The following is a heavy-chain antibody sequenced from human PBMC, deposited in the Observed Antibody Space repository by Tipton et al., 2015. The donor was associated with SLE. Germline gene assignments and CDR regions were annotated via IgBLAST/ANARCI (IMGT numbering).Heavy chain of an antibody. Sequence: QSGAEVKKPGASVKVSCKASGYPFTSYDINWVRQATGQGLEWMGWMSPNTGNTVYAQNFQGRVTLTRDTSISTAYMELSRLRSDDTAVYYCARVRYYYGSGTPYYGMDVWGQGTTVTVS. V-gene: IGHV1-8*01. CDR2: MSPNTGNT. CDR3: ARVRYYYGSGTPYYGMDV. J-gene: IGHJ6*02. CDR1: GYPFTSYD. D-gene: IGHD3-10*01.